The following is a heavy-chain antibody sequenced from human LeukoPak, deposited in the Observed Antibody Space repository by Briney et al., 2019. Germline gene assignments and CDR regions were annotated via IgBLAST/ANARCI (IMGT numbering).Heavy chain of an antibody. V-gene: IGHV4-59*01. CDR1: GGSISSYY. D-gene: IGHD5-24*01. J-gene: IGHJ4*02. Sequence: PSETLSLTCTVSGGSISSYYWSWIRQPPGKGLEWIGYIYYSGSTNYNPSLKSRVTISVDTSKNQFSLKLSSVTAADTAVYYCARDRSREGYTFFDYWGQGTLVTVSS. CDR3: ARDRSREGYTFFDY. CDR2: IYYSGST.